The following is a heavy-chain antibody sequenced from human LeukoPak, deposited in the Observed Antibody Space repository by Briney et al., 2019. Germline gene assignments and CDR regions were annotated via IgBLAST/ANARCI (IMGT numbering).Heavy chain of an antibody. J-gene: IGHJ4*02. CDR1: GFTFSNAW. Sequence: PGGSLRLSCAASGFTFSNAWMSWVRQAPGKGLEWVGRIKSKTDGGTTDYAAPVKGRFTISRDDSKNTLYLQMNSLKTEDTAVYYCTTDLPSHYYDSSGYYYTPPFDYWGQGTLVTVSS. CDR3: TTDLPSHYYDSSGYYYTPPFDY. CDR2: IKSKTDGGTT. D-gene: IGHD3-22*01. V-gene: IGHV3-15*01.